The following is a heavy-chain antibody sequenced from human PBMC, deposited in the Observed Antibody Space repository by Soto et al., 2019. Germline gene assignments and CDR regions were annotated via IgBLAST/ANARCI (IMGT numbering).Heavy chain of an antibody. CDR1: GFTFDDYA. CDR3: AKDIAAAGSDWYYYYGMVV. J-gene: IGHJ6*02. V-gene: IGHV3-9*03. D-gene: IGHD6-13*01. Sequence: GGSLRLSCAASGFTFDDYAMHWVRQAPGKGLEWVSGISWNSGSIGYADSVKGRFTISRDNAKNSLYLQMNSLRAEDLALYYCAKDIAAAGSDWYYYYGMVVWGQGTPVTVSS. CDR2: ISWNSGSI.